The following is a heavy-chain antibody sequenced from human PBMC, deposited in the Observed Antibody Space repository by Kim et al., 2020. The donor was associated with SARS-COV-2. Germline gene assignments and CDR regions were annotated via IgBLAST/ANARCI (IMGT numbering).Heavy chain of an antibody. CDR3: MCRGKGIAAAGTDY. Sequence: GESLKISCKGSGYSFTSYWISWVRQMPGKGLEWMGRIDPSDSYTNYSPSFQGHVTISADKSISTAYLQWSSLKASDTAMYYCMCRGKGIAAAGTDYWGQGTLVTVSS. CDR2: IDPSDSYT. V-gene: IGHV5-10-1*01. D-gene: IGHD6-13*01. J-gene: IGHJ4*02. CDR1: GYSFTSYW.